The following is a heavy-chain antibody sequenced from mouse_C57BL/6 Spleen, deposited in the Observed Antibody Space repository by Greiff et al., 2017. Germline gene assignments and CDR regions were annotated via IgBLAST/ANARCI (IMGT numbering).Heavy chain of an antibody. Sequence: QVQLQQSGPELVKPGASVKISCKASGYAFSSSWMNWVKQRPGKGLEWIGRIYPGDGDTNYNGKFKGKATLTADKSSSTAYMQLSSLTSEDSAVYFCARGDGDYVFDYWGQGTTLTVSS. CDR2: IYPGDGDT. CDR1: GYAFSSSW. CDR3: ARGDGDYVFDY. D-gene: IGHD2-13*01. V-gene: IGHV1-82*01. J-gene: IGHJ2*01.